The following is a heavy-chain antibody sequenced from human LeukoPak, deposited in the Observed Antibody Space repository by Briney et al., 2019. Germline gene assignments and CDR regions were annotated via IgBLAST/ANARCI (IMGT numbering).Heavy chain of an antibody. CDR3: ARVHCSSTSCYTFDT. CDR1: GYSISSGYY. J-gene: IGHJ5*02. D-gene: IGHD2-2*02. CDR2: IYHSGST. V-gene: IGHV4-38-2*02. Sequence: SETLSLTCTVSGYSISSGYYWGWIRQPPGKGLEWIGSIYHSGSTYYNPSLKSRVTISVDTSKNQFSLKLSSVTAADTAVYYCARVHCSSTSCYTFDTWGQGTLVTVSS.